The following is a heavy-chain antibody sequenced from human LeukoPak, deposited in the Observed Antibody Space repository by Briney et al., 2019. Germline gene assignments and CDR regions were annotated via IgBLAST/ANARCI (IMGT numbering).Heavy chain of an antibody. CDR2: INHSGST. J-gene: IGHJ5*02. CDR1: GGSFSGYY. Sequence: PSETLSLTCAVYGGSFSGYYWSWIRQPPGKGLEWIGEINHSGSTNYSPSLKSRVTISADTSKNQFSLKLSSVTAADTAVYYCARASEDWFDPWGQGTLVTVSS. CDR3: ARASEDWFDP. V-gene: IGHV4-34*01.